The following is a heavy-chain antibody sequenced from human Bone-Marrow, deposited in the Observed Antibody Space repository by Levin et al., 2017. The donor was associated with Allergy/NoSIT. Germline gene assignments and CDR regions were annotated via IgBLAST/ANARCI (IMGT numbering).Heavy chain of an antibody. J-gene: IGHJ4*02. D-gene: IGHD2-15*01. CDR1: GGSIASRTYY. CDR2: IYYTDMYYTGST. V-gene: IGHV4-39*01. CDR3: ARHESLIYGGRPDN. Sequence: PSETLSLTCTVSGGSIASRTYYWAWIXXPPGKGLEWIASIYYTDMYYTGSTYYNPSLKSRVTTSADPSKNQISLKLTSVTVADTAVYYCARHESLIYGGRPDNWGQGTLVTVSS.